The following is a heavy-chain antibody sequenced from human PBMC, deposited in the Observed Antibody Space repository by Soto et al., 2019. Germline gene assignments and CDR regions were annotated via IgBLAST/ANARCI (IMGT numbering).Heavy chain of an antibody. CDR1: GYTFTSYA. D-gene: IGHD3-22*01. V-gene: IGHV1-8*02. CDR2: INANSGNT. J-gene: IGHJ6*02. CDR3: ARARPYYYDSSGYYHHYYYYGMDV. Sequence: ASVKVSWKASGYTFTSYAMHWVRQAPGQRLEWMGWINANSGNTGYAQKFQGRVTMTRNTSISTAYMELSSLRSEDTAVYYCARARPYYYDSSGYYHHYYYYGMDVWGQGTTVTVSS.